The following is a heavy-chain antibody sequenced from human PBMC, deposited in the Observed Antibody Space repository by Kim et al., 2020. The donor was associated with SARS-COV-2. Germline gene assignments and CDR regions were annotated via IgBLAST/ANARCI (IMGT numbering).Heavy chain of an antibody. CDR3: ATDRTISSWRDAFDI. CDR2: FDPEDGET. J-gene: IGHJ3*02. CDR1: GYTLTELS. D-gene: IGHD6-13*01. V-gene: IGHV1-24*01. Sequence: ASVKVSCKVSGYTLTELSMHWVRQAPGKGLEWMGGFDPEDGETIYAQKFQGRVTMTADTSTDTAYMELSSLRSEDTAVYYCATDRTISSWRDAFDIWGQGTMVTVSS.